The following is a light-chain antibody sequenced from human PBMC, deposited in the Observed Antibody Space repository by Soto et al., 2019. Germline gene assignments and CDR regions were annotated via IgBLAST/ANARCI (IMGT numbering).Light chain of an antibody. CDR3: LQDYNYPWT. CDR1: QGIRND. CDR2: SAS. J-gene: IGKJ1*01. Sequence: AIQMTQSPSSLSASVGDRVTITCRASQGIRNDLGWYQQKPGKAPKLLIYSASSLQSGVPSRFSGSGSGTDFTLTSSSLQPEDFATYYCLQDYNYPWTFGQGTKVEIK. V-gene: IGKV1-6*01.